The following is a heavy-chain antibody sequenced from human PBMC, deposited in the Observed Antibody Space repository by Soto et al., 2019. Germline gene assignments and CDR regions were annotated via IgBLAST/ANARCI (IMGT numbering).Heavy chain of an antibody. D-gene: IGHD2-21*01. Sequence: SETLSLTCSVFGDSITNHYWSWIWQPAGKGREYLGRDYSSRTTNYNPSIESRVTMSVDSSKNQIYLKLSSATAADTAMYYCAKGPYCGDMCYFAYWGQGAQVTVSS. CDR2: DYSSRTT. V-gene: IGHV4-4*07. CDR1: GDSITNHY. CDR3: AKGPYCGDMCYFAY. J-gene: IGHJ4*02.